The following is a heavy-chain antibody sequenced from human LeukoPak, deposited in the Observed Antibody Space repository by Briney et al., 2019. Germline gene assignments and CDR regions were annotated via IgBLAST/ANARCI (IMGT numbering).Heavy chain of an antibody. CDR2: IYTSGST. D-gene: IGHD6-13*01. CDR1: GGSISSYY. Sequence: SDTLSLTCTVSGGSISSYYWSWIRQPAGKGLEWIGRIYTSGSTNYNPSLKSRVTMSVDTSKNQFSLKLSSVTAADTAVYYCASSPLGSSWAYLNYWGQGTLVTVSS. J-gene: IGHJ4*02. V-gene: IGHV4-4*07. CDR3: ASSPLGSSWAYLNY.